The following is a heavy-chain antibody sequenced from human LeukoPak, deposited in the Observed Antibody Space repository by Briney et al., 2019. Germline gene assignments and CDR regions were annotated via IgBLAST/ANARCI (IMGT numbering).Heavy chain of an antibody. CDR2: FDPEDGET. CDR1: GYTLTELS. V-gene: IGHV1-24*01. D-gene: IGHD6-13*01. Sequence: ASVKVSCTVSGYTLTELSMHWVRQAPGKGLEWMGGFDPEDGETIYAQKFQGRVTMTEDTSTDTAYMELSSLRSEDTAVYYCATLYRPAALFDYWGQGTLVTVSS. J-gene: IGHJ4*02. CDR3: ATLYRPAALFDY.